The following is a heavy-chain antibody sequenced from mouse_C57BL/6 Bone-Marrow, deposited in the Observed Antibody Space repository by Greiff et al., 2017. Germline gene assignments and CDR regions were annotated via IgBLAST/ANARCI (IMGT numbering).Heavy chain of an antibody. CDR1: GYTFTSYG. V-gene: IGHV1-81*01. Sequence: VQLQQSGAELARPGASVKLSCKASGYTFTSYGISWVKQRTGQGLEWIGEIYPRSGNTYYNEKFKGKATLTADKSSSTAYMELRSLTSADSAVYFCARKTYYSNYVKGFDYWGQGTTLTVSS. CDR2: IYPRSGNT. J-gene: IGHJ2*01. D-gene: IGHD2-5*01. CDR3: ARKTYYSNYVKGFDY.